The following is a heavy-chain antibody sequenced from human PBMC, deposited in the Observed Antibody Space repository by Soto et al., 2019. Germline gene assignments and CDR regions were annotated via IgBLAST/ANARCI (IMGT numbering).Heavy chain of an antibody. CDR1: GYTFTINY. D-gene: IGHD1-1*01. CDR3: ARDLAAALEIDY. V-gene: IGHV1-46*01. Sequence: GASVKVSCKASGYTFTINYMHWVRQAPGHGLEWMGIINPNSGGTTYAQKFQGRVTMTRDTSTRTFYMELSSLTSDDTAIYYCARDLAAALEIDYWAQGTLVTVSS. CDR2: INPNSGGT. J-gene: IGHJ4*02.